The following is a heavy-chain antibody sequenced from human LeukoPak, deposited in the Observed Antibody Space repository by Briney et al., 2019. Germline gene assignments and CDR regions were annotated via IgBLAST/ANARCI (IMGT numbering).Heavy chain of an antibody. V-gene: IGHV4-30-2*01. Sequence: SETLSLTCAVSGGSISSGGYSWSWIRQPPGKGLEWIGYIYHSGSTYYDPSLKSRVTISVDRSKNQFSLKLSSVTAADTAVYYCARGRYYYDSSGYRGSPYYYYGMDVWGQGTTVTVSS. J-gene: IGHJ6*02. D-gene: IGHD3-22*01. CDR2: IYHSGST. CDR3: ARGRYYYDSSGYRGSPYYYYGMDV. CDR1: GGSISSGGYS.